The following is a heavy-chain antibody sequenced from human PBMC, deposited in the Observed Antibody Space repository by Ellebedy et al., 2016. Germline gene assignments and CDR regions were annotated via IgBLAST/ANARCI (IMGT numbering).Heavy chain of an antibody. CDR3: ARVITMVRGVIDY. V-gene: IGHV4-39*07. CDR1: GGSISSYY. D-gene: IGHD3-10*01. CDR2: IYYSGST. Sequence: SETLSLTCTVSGGSISSYYWGWIRQPPGKGLEWIGSIYYSGSTYYNPSLKSRVTISVDTSKNQFSLKLSSVTAADTAVYYCARVITMVRGVIDYWGQGTLVTVSS. J-gene: IGHJ4*02.